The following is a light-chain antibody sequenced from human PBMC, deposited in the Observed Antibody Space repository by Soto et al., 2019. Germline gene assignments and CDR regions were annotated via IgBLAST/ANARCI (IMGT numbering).Light chain of an antibody. CDR1: QSVSSA. CDR3: QQRNNWPPEIT. J-gene: IGKJ5*01. Sequence: EIVMTQSPATLSVSPGERATLSCRASQSVSSALAWYQHNPGRAPRLLIYGASTRATGIPARFSGRGSGTEFTLTISSLQSVDFAVYYCQQRNNWPPEITFGQGTRLEIK. CDR2: GAS. V-gene: IGKV3-15*01.